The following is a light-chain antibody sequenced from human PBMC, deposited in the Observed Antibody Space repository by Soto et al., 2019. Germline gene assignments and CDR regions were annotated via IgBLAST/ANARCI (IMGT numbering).Light chain of an antibody. Sequence: DIQMTQSPSSLSASVGDRVTITCRASQSISNYLNWYQQKPGKAPKLLIYAASSLQSGVPSRFSGSGSGTDFTLTISSLQPEDFATYYCQQSYSTLVTFGQGTKLDSK. CDR1: QSISNY. CDR3: QQSYSTLVT. V-gene: IGKV1-39*01. CDR2: AAS. J-gene: IGKJ2*01.